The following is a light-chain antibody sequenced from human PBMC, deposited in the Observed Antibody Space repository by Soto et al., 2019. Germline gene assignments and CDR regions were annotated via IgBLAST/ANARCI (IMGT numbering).Light chain of an antibody. V-gene: IGKV1-12*01. Sequence: DIQVTQSPSSVSASVGDRVTITCRAGQDIGSWLIWYQHKPGKAPKLLISTASSLQSGVPSRFSGSGSKTEFTHTISTLQPQDFATYHCQQANSYPLTFGRGTKVDIK. CDR1: QDIGSW. CDR3: QQANSYPLT. CDR2: TAS. J-gene: IGKJ4*01.